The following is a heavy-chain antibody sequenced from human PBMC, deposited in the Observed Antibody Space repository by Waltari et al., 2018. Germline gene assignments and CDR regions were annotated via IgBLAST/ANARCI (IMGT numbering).Heavy chain of an antibody. CDR2: IYHSGRT. Sequence: QVQLQESGPGLVKPSETLSLTCAVYGYSISSGYYWGWIRQPPGKGLEWIGIIYHSGRTYYTPPLTSRVTISVDPSKNQFSLTLSSVTSSDTAVYYCARGRGNPYYFDYWGQGTLVAVSS. V-gene: IGHV4-38-2*01. CDR1: GYSISSGYY. CDR3: ARGRGNPYYFDY. J-gene: IGHJ4*02. D-gene: IGHD2-15*01.